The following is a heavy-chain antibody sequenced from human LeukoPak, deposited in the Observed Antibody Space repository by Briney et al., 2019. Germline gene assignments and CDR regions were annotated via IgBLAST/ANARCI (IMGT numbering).Heavy chain of an antibody. Sequence: GGSLRLSCAASGFTFSSYAMSWVRQAPGKGLEWVSAISGSGGSTYYADSVKGRFTISRDNSKNTLYLQMNSLRDEDTAVYYCARGYYYDSSGYKHWGQGTLVTVSS. D-gene: IGHD3-22*01. CDR2: ISGSGGST. CDR3: ARGYYYDSSGYKH. V-gene: IGHV3-23*01. CDR1: GFTFSSYA. J-gene: IGHJ4*02.